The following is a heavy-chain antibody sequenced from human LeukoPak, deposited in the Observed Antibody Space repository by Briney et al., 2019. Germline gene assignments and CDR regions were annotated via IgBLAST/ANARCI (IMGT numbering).Heavy chain of an antibody. CDR3: VVGPYVSSSSNWFDP. CDR2: IYYNGDT. J-gene: IGHJ5*02. V-gene: IGHV4-59*08. Sequence: KPSETLSLTCSVSGGSITGYSWSWIRQTPGKGLEWIGYIYYNGDTHYNPSLTSRLSMSVDTPNKQFSLNLRSATAADTAVYYCVVGPYVSSSSNWFDPWGQGLLVTVSS. D-gene: IGHD3-10*01. CDR1: GGSITGYS.